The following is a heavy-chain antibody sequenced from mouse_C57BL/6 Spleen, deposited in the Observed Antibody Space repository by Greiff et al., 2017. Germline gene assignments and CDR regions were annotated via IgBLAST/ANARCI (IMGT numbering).Heavy chain of an antibody. CDR2: IDPETGGT. CDR3: TDRAITTVVAGGFDY. V-gene: IGHV1-15*01. CDR1: GYTFTDYE. Sequence: QVQLKQSGAELVRPGASVTLSCKASGYTFTDYEMHWVKQTPVHGLEWIGAIDPETGGTAYNQKFKGKAILTADKSSSTAYMELRSLTSEDSAVYYCTDRAITTVVAGGFDYWGQGTTLTVSS. J-gene: IGHJ2*01. D-gene: IGHD1-1*01.